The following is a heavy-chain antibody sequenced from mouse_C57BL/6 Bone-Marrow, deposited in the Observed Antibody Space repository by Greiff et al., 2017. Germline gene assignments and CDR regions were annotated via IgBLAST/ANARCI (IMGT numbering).Heavy chain of an antibody. V-gene: IGHV3-6*01. CDR2: ISYDGSN. Sequence: DVKLQESGPGLVKPSQSLSLTCSVTGYSITSGYYWNWIRQFPGNKLEWMGYISYDGSNNYNPSLKNRISITRDTSKNQFFLKLNSVTTEDTATYYCASRAYYSNYGVAYWGQGTLVTVSA. CDR1: GYSITSGYY. J-gene: IGHJ3*01. D-gene: IGHD2-5*01. CDR3: ASRAYYSNYGVAY.